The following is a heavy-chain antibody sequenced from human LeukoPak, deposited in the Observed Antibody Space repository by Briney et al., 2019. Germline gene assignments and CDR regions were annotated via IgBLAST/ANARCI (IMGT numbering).Heavy chain of an antibody. D-gene: IGHD5-24*01. CDR2: IIPIFGTA. J-gene: IGHJ4*02. Sequence: SVKVSCKASGGTFSSYAISWVRQAPGQGLEWMGGIIPIFGTANYAQKFQGRVTITADESTSTAYMELSSLRSEDTAVYYCAKRDGYTQGFDYWGQGTLVTVSS. CDR1: GGTFSSYA. CDR3: AKRDGYTQGFDY. V-gene: IGHV1-69*01.